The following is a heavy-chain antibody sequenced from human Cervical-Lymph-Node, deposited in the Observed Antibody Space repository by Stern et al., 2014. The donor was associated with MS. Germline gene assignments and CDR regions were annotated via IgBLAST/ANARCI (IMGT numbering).Heavy chain of an antibody. CDR1: GGSISNYY. CDR3: ARRGTTGIDY. CDR2: IYYSGST. V-gene: IGHV4-59*08. Sequence: DQLVESGPGLAKPSETLSLTCTVSGGSISNYYWSWIRQPPGKGLEWIGYIYYSGSTNYNPSLKSRVAMSVDTSKDQFSLNLTPVTAADTGVYYCARRGTTGIDYWGQGTLVTVSS. J-gene: IGHJ4*02. D-gene: IGHD4-17*01.